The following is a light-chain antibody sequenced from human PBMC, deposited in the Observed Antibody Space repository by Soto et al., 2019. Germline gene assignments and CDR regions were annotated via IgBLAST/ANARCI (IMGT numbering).Light chain of an antibody. CDR3: LQHRSYPLT. CDR1: QGIDNY. Sequence: DIQMTQSPSAMSASVGDRVTITCRASQGIDNYLAWFEQKPGKVPQRLIYAASTLQSGVPSRFSFSGSGTEFTLTISSLQPEDFATYYCLQHRSYPLTFGGGTKVEIK. CDR2: AAS. V-gene: IGKV1-17*03. J-gene: IGKJ4*01.